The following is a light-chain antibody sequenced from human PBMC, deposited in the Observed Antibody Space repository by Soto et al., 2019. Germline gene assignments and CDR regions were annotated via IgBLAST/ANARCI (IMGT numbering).Light chain of an antibody. J-gene: IGKJ1*01. CDR2: KAS. V-gene: IGKV1-5*03. Sequence: EIQMTQSPSTLSASVGDRLSLTCLASQTIDSWLGWYQQRPGKPSNLLIYKASTLACGAPSRFSGSGSGTEFTLTINRLQAEDFATYYCQQYHIYSGTFGQGTKVDI. CDR1: QTIDSW. CDR3: QQYHIYSGT.